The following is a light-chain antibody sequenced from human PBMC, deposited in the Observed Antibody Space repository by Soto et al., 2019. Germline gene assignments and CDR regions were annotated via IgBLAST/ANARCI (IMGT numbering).Light chain of an antibody. J-gene: IGLJ3*02. Sequence: QSVLTQPPSVSGAPGQTVTISCTGTNSNMGAGFEVHWYQHLPGTAPKLLIYGDTDRPSGVPDRISGSRSGTSASLAIAGLHADEEADYYCQSYDSSVRGWVFGGGTKLTVL. CDR1: NSNMGAGFE. V-gene: IGLV1-40*01. CDR2: GDT. CDR3: QSYDSSVRGWV.